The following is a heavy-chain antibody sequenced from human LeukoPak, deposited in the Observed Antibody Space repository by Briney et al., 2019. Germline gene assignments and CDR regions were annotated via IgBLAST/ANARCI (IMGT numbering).Heavy chain of an antibody. J-gene: IGHJ4*02. V-gene: IGHV3-21*01. Sequence: GGSLRLPCAASGFTFSSYSMNWVRQAPGKGLEWVSSISSSSSYIYYADSVKGRFTISRDNAKNSLYLQMNSLRAEDTAVYYCARDLVYDSSGYYYAWGQGTLVTVSS. CDR2: ISSSSSYI. CDR3: ARDLVYDSSGYYYA. CDR1: GFTFSSYS. D-gene: IGHD3-22*01.